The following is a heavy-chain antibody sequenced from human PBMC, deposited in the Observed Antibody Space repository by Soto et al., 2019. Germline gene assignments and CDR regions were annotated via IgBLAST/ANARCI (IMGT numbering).Heavy chain of an antibody. J-gene: IGHJ4*02. CDR3: ARLYYYDSSGYIFDY. CDR1: GFTFSSYS. D-gene: IGHD3-22*01. CDR2: ISSSSSTI. V-gene: IGHV3-48*01. Sequence: PGGSLRLSCAASGFTFSSYSMNWVRQAPGKGLEWVSYISSSSSTIYYADSVKGRFTISRDNAKNSLYLQMNSLRAEDTAVYYCARLYYYDSSGYIFDYWGQGTMFTSSS.